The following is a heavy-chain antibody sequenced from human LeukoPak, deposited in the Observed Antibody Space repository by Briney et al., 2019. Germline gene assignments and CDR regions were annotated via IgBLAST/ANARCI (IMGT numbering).Heavy chain of an antibody. CDR2: ISGSGGST. V-gene: IGHV3-23*01. Sequence: GGSLRLSCAASGFTFSSYAMSWVRQAPGKGLEWVSAISGSGGSTYYADSVKGRFTISRDNAKNSLDLQMNSLRAEDTAVYYCAESTLAQRTIFFQGWGQAPLVTVPS. D-gene: IGHD2/OR15-2a*01. CDR3: AESTLAQRTIFFQG. J-gene: IGHJ4*02. CDR1: GFTFSSYA.